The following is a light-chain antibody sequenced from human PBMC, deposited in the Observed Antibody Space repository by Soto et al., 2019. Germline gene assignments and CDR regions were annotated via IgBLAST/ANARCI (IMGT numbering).Light chain of an antibody. CDR1: QSVSSSY. CDR2: GAS. CDR3: QQYVWSPLYT. Sequence: EIVLTQSPGTLSLSPGERATLSCRASQSVSSSYLAWYQQKPGQAPRLLIYGASSRATGIPDRFSGSGSGTDFSLTISRLESEDFAVYYCQQYVWSPLYTFGQGTKREI. V-gene: IGKV3-20*01. J-gene: IGKJ2*01.